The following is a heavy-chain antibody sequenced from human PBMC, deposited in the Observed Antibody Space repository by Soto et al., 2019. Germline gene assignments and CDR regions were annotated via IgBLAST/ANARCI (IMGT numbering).Heavy chain of an antibody. CDR1: GGSISSGDYY. Sequence: SETLSLTCTVSGGSISSGDYYWSWIRQPPGKGLEWIGYIYYSGSTYYNPSLKSRVTISVDTSKNQFSLKLSSVTAADTAVYYCARQLPVGATSWFDPWGQGTLITVSS. CDR2: IYYSGST. V-gene: IGHV4-30-4*08. D-gene: IGHD1-26*01. J-gene: IGHJ5*02. CDR3: ARQLPVGATSWFDP.